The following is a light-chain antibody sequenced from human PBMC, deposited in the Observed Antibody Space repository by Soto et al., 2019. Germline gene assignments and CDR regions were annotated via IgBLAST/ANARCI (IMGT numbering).Light chain of an antibody. J-gene: IGKJ1*01. CDR2: VAS. CDR1: QSVRGSS. Sequence: EIVLTQSPGTLSLSPGGGATLSCRASQSVRGSSLAWYQQGPGQAPRPLIYVASARAAGISDRFTGSGSGTDFNLTISRLEAEDFAVYYCQQYGSSPSTFDQGTKV. V-gene: IGKV3-20*01. CDR3: QQYGSSPST.